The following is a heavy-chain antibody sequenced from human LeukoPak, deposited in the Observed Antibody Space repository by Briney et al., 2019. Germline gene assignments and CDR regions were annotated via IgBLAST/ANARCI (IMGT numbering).Heavy chain of an antibody. CDR2: INHSGST. CDR3: ARVEMATTSRFDP. D-gene: IGHD5-24*01. CDR1: GGSFSGYY. V-gene: IGHV4-34*01. Sequence: PSETLSLTCAVYGGSFSGYYWSWIRQPPGKGLEWIGEINHSGSTNYNPSLKSRVTISVDTSKNQLSLKLSSVTAADTAVYYCARVEMATTSRFDPWGQGTLVTVSS. J-gene: IGHJ5*02.